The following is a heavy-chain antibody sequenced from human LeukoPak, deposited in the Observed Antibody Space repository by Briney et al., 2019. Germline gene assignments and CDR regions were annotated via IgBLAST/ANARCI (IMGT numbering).Heavy chain of an antibody. V-gene: IGHV3-15*01. J-gene: IGHJ3*02. CDR3: ATHKAATNAFEI. Sequence: PGGSLRLSCAASGFTFSDAWMNWVRQAPGKGLEWVGRIRSKTDGGTTDNAAHVKNRFTISRDDLENMLYLEMNSLQTEDTAVYYCATHKAATNAFEIWGQGTVVTVSS. D-gene: IGHD6-13*01. CDR1: GFTFSDAW. CDR2: IRSKTDGGTT.